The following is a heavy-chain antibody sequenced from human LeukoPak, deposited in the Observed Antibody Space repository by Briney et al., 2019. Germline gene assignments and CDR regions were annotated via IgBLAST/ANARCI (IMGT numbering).Heavy chain of an antibody. Sequence: ASVKVSCKASGYTFTSYGINWVRQAPGQGLEWMGWISAYNSNTHYAQKLQGRVTMTTDTSTSTAYMELRSLRSDDTAVYYCARDGRRIAVAGKRWFDPWGQGTLVTVSS. J-gene: IGHJ5*02. CDR2: ISAYNSNT. CDR3: ARDGRRIAVAGKRWFDP. D-gene: IGHD6-19*01. CDR1: GYTFTSYG. V-gene: IGHV1-18*01.